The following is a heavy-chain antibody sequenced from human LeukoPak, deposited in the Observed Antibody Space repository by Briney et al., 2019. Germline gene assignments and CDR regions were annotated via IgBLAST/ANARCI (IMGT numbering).Heavy chain of an antibody. CDR1: GGSISSYY. D-gene: IGHD3-10*01. J-gene: IGHJ6*02. V-gene: IGHV4-59*08. Sequence: PSETLSLTCTVSGGSISSYYWSWIRQPPGKGLEWNGYIYYSGSTNYNPSLKSRVTISVDTSKNQFSLKLSSVTAADTAVYYCARTRDSWSYGDYYYGMDVWGQGTTVTVSS. CDR3: ARTRDSWSYGDYYYGMDV. CDR2: IYYSGST.